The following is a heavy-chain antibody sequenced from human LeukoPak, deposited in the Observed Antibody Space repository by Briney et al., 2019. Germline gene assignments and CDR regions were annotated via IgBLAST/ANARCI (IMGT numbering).Heavy chain of an antibody. Sequence: GESLKISCKGSGYNFTNYWIAWVRQMPGKGLEWMGIIYPGDSHTRYNPSFQGQVTISADKSISTAYLQWSSLKASDTAMYYCARGYGSSSSPLSYYYYYYYMDVWGKGTTVTVSS. V-gene: IGHV5-51*01. CDR3: ARGYGSSSSPLSYYYYYYYMDV. D-gene: IGHD6-6*01. CDR2: IYPGDSHT. J-gene: IGHJ6*03. CDR1: GYNFTNYW.